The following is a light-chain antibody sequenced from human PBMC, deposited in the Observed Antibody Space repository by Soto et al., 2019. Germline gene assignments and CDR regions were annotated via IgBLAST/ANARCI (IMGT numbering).Light chain of an antibody. CDR1: SRDVGGYNY. V-gene: IGLV2-14*01. CDR3: SSYTSSSTRV. CDR2: DVS. Sequence: QSVLAQPASVSGSPGQSITISCTGTSRDVGGYNYVSWYQQHPGKAPKLMIYDVSNRPSGVFNRFSGSKSGNTASLTISWLQAEDEADYYCSSYTSSSTRVFGTGTKVTVL. J-gene: IGLJ1*01.